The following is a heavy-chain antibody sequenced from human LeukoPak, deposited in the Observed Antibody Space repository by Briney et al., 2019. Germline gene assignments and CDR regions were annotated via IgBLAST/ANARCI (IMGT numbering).Heavy chain of an antibody. CDR3: ARDLRSGTGGYFDY. CDR2: MNPNSDNT. Sequence: ASVKVSCKASGYTFTSFDINWVRQATGQGLQWMGWMNPNSDNTAYAQKFQGRVSMTWNTSISTVYMELSSLRSEDTAVYYCARDLRSGTGGYFDYWGQGTLVTVSS. CDR1: GYTFTSFD. D-gene: IGHD1-26*01. V-gene: IGHV1-8*01. J-gene: IGHJ4*02.